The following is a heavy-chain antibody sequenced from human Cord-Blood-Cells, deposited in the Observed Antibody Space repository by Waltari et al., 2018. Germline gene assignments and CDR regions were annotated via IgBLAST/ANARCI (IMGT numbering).Heavy chain of an antibody. Sequence: QVQLQQWGAGLLKPSETLSLTCAVYGGSFSGYYWSWIRQPPGKGLEWIGEINHSGSTNYNPSLKSLVTISVDTSKNQFSLKLSSVTAADTAVYYCARWLKGSPFDYWGQGTLVTVSS. CDR3: ARWLKGSPFDY. D-gene: IGHD6-19*01. V-gene: IGHV4-34*01. J-gene: IGHJ4*02. CDR1: GGSFSGYY. CDR2: INHSGST.